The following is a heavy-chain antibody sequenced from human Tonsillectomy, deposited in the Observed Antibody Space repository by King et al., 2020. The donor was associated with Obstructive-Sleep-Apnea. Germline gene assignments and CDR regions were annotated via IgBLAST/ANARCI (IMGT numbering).Heavy chain of an antibody. V-gene: IGHV1-18*04. Sequence: QLVQSGAEVKKPGASVKVSCKASGYTFTSYGISWVRQAPGQGLEWMGWISAYNGNTNYAQKLQGRVTMTTDTSTSTAYMELRSLRSDDTAVYYCARDPYYDFWSGPKGGFYYFDYWGQGTLVTVSS. J-gene: IGHJ4*02. CDR1: GYTFTSYG. CDR3: ARDPYYDFWSGPKGGFYYFDY. CDR2: ISAYNGNT. D-gene: IGHD3-3*01.